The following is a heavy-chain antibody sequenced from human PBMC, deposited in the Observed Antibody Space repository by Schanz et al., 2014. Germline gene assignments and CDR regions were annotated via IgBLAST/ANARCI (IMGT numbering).Heavy chain of an antibody. V-gene: IGHV3-48*04. CDR2: ISSSSSTR. CDR3: ARPALWFGDNCFDP. Sequence: VQLVESGGGLVKPGGSLRLSCAASGFTFSSYSMNWVRQAPGKGLEWVSYISSSSSTRYYADSVKGRFTISRDNAKNTLYLQMNSLRAEDTAVYYCARPALWFGDNCFDPWGQGTLVTVAS. CDR1: GFTFSSYS. J-gene: IGHJ5*02. D-gene: IGHD3-10*01.